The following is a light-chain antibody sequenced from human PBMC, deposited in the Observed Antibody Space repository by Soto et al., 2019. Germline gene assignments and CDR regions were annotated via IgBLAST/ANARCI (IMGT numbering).Light chain of an antibody. CDR3: QQYSSSST. CDR2: RTS. CDR1: HSVSPW. V-gene: IGKV1-5*03. J-gene: IGKJ1*01. Sequence: DIRMTQSPSTLSASVGGRVTITCRASHSVSPWLAWYQQKPGKAPKLLIYRTSNLQNGVPARFSGRGSGTDFFLTISNLQPDDFATYYCQQYSSSSTFGQGTRVELK.